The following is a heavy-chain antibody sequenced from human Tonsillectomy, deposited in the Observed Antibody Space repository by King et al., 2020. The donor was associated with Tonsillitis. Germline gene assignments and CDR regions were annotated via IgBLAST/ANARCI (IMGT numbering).Heavy chain of an antibody. V-gene: IGHV4-38-2*01. CDR1: GYSISNGHY. CDR3: AKAGGTSRLHYAFDI. CDR2: VYLSGSTS. Sequence: VQLQESGPGLVKPSETLSLTCAVSGYSISNGHYWGWIRQPPGKGLEWIGSVYLSGSTSYYNPSLKSRVTISLDTSKNQFSLKLTSVPAADTAVYYCAKAGGTSRLHYAFDIWGPGTMVTVSS. J-gene: IGHJ3*02. D-gene: IGHD2-8*02.